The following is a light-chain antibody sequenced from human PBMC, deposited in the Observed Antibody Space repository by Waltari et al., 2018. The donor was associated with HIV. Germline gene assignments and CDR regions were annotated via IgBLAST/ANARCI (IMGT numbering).Light chain of an antibody. V-gene: IGLV2-11*01. Sequence: QSALTQPRSVSGSPGQSVTISCTGTSSDVGAYNTVSWYQQRPDKAPRLIISHVTERPSGVPDRFSGSKSGNTASLTISGLQAEDEADYHCCSYTASDTWVFG. CDR2: HVT. CDR3: CSYTASDTWV. J-gene: IGLJ3*02. CDR1: SSDVGAYNT.